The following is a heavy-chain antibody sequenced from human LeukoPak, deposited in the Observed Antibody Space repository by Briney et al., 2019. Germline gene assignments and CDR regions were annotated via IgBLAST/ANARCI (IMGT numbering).Heavy chain of an antibody. J-gene: IGHJ4*02. CDR2: IKQDGSEK. D-gene: IGHD6-19*01. Sequence: GGSLRLSCAASGFTFNSYWMSWVRQAPGKGLEWVANIKQDGSEKYYVDSVKGRFTISRDDAKNSLYLQMNSLRAEDTAVYYCARDRLAGNFDYWGQGTLVTVSS. CDR3: ARDRLAGNFDY. CDR1: GFTFNSYW. V-gene: IGHV3-7*01.